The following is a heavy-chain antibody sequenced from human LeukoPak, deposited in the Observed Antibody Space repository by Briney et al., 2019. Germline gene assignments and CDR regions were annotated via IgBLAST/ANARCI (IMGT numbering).Heavy chain of an antibody. CDR2: IWSDSSNS. V-gene: IGHV3-33*01. Sequence: GGPLRLSCAASGFTFSSYTMHWVRQAPGKGLEWVALIWSDSSNSGYAVSVKGRFTISRDNSKNTLSLQMNSLRAEDTAIYYCTRDNLAWRHYFDSWGQGTLVSVSS. J-gene: IGHJ4*02. CDR3: TRDNLAWRHYFDS. CDR1: GFTFSSYT.